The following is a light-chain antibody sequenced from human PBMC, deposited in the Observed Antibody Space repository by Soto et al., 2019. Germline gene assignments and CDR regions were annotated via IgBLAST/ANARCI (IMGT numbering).Light chain of an antibody. J-gene: IGLJ3*02. CDR3: SSYTSSRTWV. Sequence: QSARTQPASVSGSPGQSITISCTGTSSDVGGYNYVSWYQQHPGKAPKLMIYEVSNRPSGVSNRFSGSKSGNTASLTISGLQAEDEADYYCSSYTSSRTWVFGGGTNLTVL. V-gene: IGLV2-14*01. CDR2: EVS. CDR1: SSDVGGYNY.